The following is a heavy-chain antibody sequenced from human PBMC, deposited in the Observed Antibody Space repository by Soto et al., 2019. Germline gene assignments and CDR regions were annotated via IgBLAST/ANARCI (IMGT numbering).Heavy chain of an antibody. CDR1: GDSISSYY. CDR3: ARHAADPYSNYKDNYYYYYMDV. J-gene: IGHJ6*03. D-gene: IGHD4-4*01. CDR2: IYYSGST. Sequence: SETLSLTCTVSGDSISSYYWSWIRQPPGKGLEWIGYIYYSGSTNYNPSLKSRVTISVDTSKNQFSLKLSSVTAADTAVYYCARHAADPYSNYKDNYYYYYMDVWGKGTTVT. V-gene: IGHV4-59*08.